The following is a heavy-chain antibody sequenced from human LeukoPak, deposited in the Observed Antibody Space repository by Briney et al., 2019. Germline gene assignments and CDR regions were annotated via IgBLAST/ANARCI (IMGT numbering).Heavy chain of an antibody. CDR1: GFTFSSYS. CDR2: ISSSSSYI. J-gene: IGHJ4*02. V-gene: IGHV3-21*01. Sequence: PGGSLRLSCAASGFTFSSYSMNWVRQAPGKGLEWVSSISSSSSYIYYADSVRGRFTISRDNAKNSLYLQMNSLRAEDTAVYYCARDESGYEAKLDYWGQGTLVTVSS. CDR3: ARDESGYEAKLDY. D-gene: IGHD5-12*01.